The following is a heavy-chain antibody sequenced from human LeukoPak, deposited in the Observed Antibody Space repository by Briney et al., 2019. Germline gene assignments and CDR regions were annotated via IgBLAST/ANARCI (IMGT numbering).Heavy chain of an antibody. CDR1: GFTFSSYW. Sequence: GGSLRLSCAASGFTFSSYWMHWVRQAPGKGLVWVSRINSDGSSTTYADSVKGRFTISRDNAKNTLYLQMNSLRAEDTAVYYCARVRGIQLWHHLDYWGQGTLVTVSS. V-gene: IGHV3-74*01. J-gene: IGHJ4*02. CDR3: ARVRGIQLWHHLDY. CDR2: INSDGSST. D-gene: IGHD5-18*01.